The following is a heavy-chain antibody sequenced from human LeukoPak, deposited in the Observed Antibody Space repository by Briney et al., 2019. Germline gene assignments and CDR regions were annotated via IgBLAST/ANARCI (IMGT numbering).Heavy chain of an antibody. Sequence: GGSLRLSCAASGFTFSSYAIHWVRRAPGKGLEWVAVISYDGSNKYYADSVKGRFTISRDNSKNTLYLQMNSLRAEDTAVYYCAKSGIAAAGTKGRNWFDPWGQGTLVTVSS. D-gene: IGHD6-13*01. CDR2: ISYDGSNK. CDR1: GFTFSSYA. V-gene: IGHV3-30*04. CDR3: AKSGIAAAGTKGRNWFDP. J-gene: IGHJ5*02.